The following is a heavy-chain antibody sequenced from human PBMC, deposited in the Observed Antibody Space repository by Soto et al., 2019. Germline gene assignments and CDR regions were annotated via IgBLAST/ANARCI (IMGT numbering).Heavy chain of an antibody. CDR1: GFTFSSYG. CDR3: AKDLGYCSGDSCSYLAYYYYGMDV. Sequence: GGSLRLSCAASGFTFSSYGIHWVRQAPGKGLEWVAVISYDGSNKYYADSVKGRFTISRDNSRNTLYLQMNSLRAEDTAVYYCAKDLGYCSGDSCSYLAYYYYGMDVWGQGTTVTVSS. CDR2: ISYDGSNK. V-gene: IGHV3-30*18. D-gene: IGHD2-15*01. J-gene: IGHJ6*02.